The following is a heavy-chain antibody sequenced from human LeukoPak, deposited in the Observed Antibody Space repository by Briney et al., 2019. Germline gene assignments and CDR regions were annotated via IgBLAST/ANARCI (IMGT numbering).Heavy chain of an antibody. CDR3: ARDQDVVILLGVIAYDAFDI. Sequence: GGSLRLSCAASGFTFSSYSMNWVRQAPGKGLEWVSYISSSSSTIYYADSVKGRFTISRDNAKNSLYLQMNSLRAEDTAVYYCARDQDVVILLGVIAYDAFDIWGQGTLVTVSS. CDR1: GFTFSSYS. J-gene: IGHJ3*02. CDR2: ISSSSSTI. V-gene: IGHV3-48*04. D-gene: IGHD2/OR15-2a*01.